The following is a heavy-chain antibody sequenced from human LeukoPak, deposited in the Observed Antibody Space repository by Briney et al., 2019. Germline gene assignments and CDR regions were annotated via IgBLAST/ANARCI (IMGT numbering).Heavy chain of an antibody. CDR1: GFTFSSYS. CDR3: ARVYSTIFGVVRNWFDP. J-gene: IGHJ5*02. Sequence: PGGSLRLSCAASGFTFSSYSMNWGRQAPGKGLEWVSSISSSSSYIYYADSVKGRFTISRDNAKNSLYLQMNSLRAEDTAVYYCARVYSTIFGVVRNWFDPWGQGTLVTVSS. CDR2: ISSSSSYI. V-gene: IGHV3-21*01. D-gene: IGHD3-3*01.